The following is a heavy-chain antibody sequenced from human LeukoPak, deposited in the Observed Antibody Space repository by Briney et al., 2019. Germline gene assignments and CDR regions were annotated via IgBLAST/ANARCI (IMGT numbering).Heavy chain of an antibody. CDR1: GGSVSSGNYY. CDR2: IYYSGST. D-gene: IGHD3-10*01. V-gene: IGHV4-61*01. CDR3: ARDRITMVRGALRYYGMDV. Sequence: ASETLSLTCTVSGGSVSSGNYYWSWIRQPPGKGLDWIGDIYYSGSTNYNPSLKSRVTISVDKSKNQFSLKLSSVTAADTAVYYCARDRITMVRGALRYYGMDVWGQGTTVTVSS. J-gene: IGHJ6*02.